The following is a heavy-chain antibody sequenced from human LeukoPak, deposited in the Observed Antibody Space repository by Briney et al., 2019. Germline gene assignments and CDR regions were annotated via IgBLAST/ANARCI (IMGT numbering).Heavy chain of an antibody. J-gene: IGHJ4*02. V-gene: IGHV1-18*04. D-gene: IGHD2-15*01. CDR1: GYTFTSYG. CDR2: ISAYNGNT. CDR3: AGVGEDCSGGSCPDY. Sequence: ASVKVSCMASGYTFTSYGISWVRQAPGQGLEWMGWISAYNGNTNYAQKPQGRVTMTTDTSTSTAYMELRSLRSVDTAVYYCAGVGEDCSGGSCPDYWGQGTLVTVSS.